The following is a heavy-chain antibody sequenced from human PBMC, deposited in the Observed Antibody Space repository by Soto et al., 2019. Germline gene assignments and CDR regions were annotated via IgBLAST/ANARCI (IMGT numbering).Heavy chain of an antibody. CDR2: IYYSGST. J-gene: IGHJ4*02. Sequence: PSETLSLTCTVSGGSISSYYWSWIRQHPGKGLEWIGYIYYSGSTYYNPSLKSRVTISVDTSKNQFSLKLSSVTAADTAVYYCARKVFEGELQEFDYWGQGTLVTVSS. V-gene: IGHV4-59*06. D-gene: IGHD1-26*01. CDR3: ARKVFEGELQEFDY. CDR1: GGSISSYY.